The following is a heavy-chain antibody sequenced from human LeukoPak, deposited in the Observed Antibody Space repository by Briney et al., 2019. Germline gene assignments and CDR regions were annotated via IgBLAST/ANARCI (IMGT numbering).Heavy chain of an antibody. V-gene: IGHV3-48*01. D-gene: IGHD2-15*01. Sequence: GGSLRLSWAASGFPLSSYSINWFRQAPGKGLEWVAYISASGSNIYYVDSVKGRFTVSRDNPKSSLFLQMNSPRAEDTAVYYCARVKGSYFDYWGHGALVTVSS. J-gene: IGHJ4*01. CDR2: ISASGSNI. CDR3: ARVKGSYFDY. CDR1: GFPLSSYS.